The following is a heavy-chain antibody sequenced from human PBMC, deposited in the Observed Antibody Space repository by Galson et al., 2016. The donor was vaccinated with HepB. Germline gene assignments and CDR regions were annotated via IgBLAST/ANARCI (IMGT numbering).Heavy chain of an antibody. CDR1: GFTFNSYN. V-gene: IGHV3-48*04. CDR2: ITTTGGTI. D-gene: IGHD6-19*01. CDR3: ARAVLRNGSGWGLALDI. Sequence: SLRLSCAASGFTFNSYNMNWVRRTPGKGLEWISYITTTGGTIYYADSVKGRFTISRDNAKNSLYLQLNSLRVEDTAMYYCARAVLRNGSGWGLALDIWGQGTMVTVSS. J-gene: IGHJ3*02.